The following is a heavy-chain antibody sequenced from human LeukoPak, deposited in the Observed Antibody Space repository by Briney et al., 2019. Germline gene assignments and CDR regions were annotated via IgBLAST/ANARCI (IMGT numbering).Heavy chain of an antibody. Sequence: GRSLRLSCAASGFTFDDYAMHWVRQAPGKGLEWVSGISWNSGSIGYADSVKGRFTISRDNAKNSLYLQMNRLRAEDMALYYCAKSESVITTPFDYWGQGTLVTVSS. J-gene: IGHJ4*02. V-gene: IGHV3-9*03. CDR1: GFTFDDYA. CDR2: ISWNSGSI. D-gene: IGHD3-22*01. CDR3: AKSESVITTPFDY.